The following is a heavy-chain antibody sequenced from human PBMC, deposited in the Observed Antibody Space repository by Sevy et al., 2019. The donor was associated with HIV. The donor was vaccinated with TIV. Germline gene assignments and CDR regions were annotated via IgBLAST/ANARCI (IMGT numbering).Heavy chain of an antibody. CDR3: ARGVWGEQLVEYNWFDP. CDR1: GYTFTSYD. CDR2: TNPNSGNT. J-gene: IGHJ5*02. Sequence: ASVKVSCKASGYTFTSYDINWVRQATGQGLEWMGWTNPNSGNTGYAQKFQGRVTMTRNTSISTAYMELGSLRSEDTAVYYCARGVWGEQLVEYNWFDPWGQGTLVTVSS. V-gene: IGHV1-8*01. D-gene: IGHD6-6*01.